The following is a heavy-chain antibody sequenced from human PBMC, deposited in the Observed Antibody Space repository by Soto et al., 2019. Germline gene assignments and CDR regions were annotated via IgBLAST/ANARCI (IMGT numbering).Heavy chain of an antibody. J-gene: IGHJ4*02. CDR3: AKDLERSITWIDY. Sequence: SETLSLTCTVSGGSISSGDYYWSWIRQPPGKGLEWIGYIYYSGSTYYNPSLKSRVTISRDNSKNTLYLQMNSLRAEDTAVYYCAKDLERSITWIDYWGQGTLVTVSS. CDR1: GGSISSGDYY. D-gene: IGHD1-1*01. V-gene: IGHV4-30-4*01. CDR2: IYYSGST.